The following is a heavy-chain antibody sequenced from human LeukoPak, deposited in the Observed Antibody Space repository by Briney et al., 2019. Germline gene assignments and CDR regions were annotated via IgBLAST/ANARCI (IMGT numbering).Heavy chain of an antibody. V-gene: IGHV3-23*01. D-gene: IGHD2-21*02. Sequence: GGSLRLSCAASGFTFSSYAMSWVRQAPGKGLEWVSAISGSGGSTYYADSVKGRFTISRDNSKNTLYLRMNSLRAEDTAVYYCARRATHCGGDCHTYDYWGQGTLVTVSS. J-gene: IGHJ4*02. CDR2: ISGSGGST. CDR3: ARRATHCGGDCHTYDY. CDR1: GFTFSSYA.